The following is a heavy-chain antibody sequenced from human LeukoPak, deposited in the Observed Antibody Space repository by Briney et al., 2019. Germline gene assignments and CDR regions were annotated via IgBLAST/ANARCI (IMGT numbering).Heavy chain of an antibody. CDR1: GGTFSSYA. CDR3: ARGDGSGSYWGLAGY. Sequence: SVKVSCKASGGTFSSYAISWVRHAPGQGLEWMGRIIPIFGTANYAQKFQGRVTITADKSTSTAYMELSSLRSEDTAVYYCARGDGSGSYWGLAGYWGQGTLVTVSS. J-gene: IGHJ4*02. CDR2: IIPIFGTA. V-gene: IGHV1-69*06. D-gene: IGHD3-10*01.